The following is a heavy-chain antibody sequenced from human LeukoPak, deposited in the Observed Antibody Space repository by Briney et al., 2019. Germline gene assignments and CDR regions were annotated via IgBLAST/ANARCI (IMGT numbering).Heavy chain of an antibody. CDR2: ISWDAEST. CDR1: GFAFEDYI. V-gene: IGHV3-43*01. D-gene: IGHD5-18*01. Sequence: GGSLRLSCAASGFAFEDYIIHWVRQVPGKGLEWVALISWDAESTYYSDSVKGRFAVSRDNNKNSVYLQMNSLRTEDTALYYCAEDIRKWVQLSWYFDLWGRGTLVTVSS. J-gene: IGHJ2*01. CDR3: AEDIRKWVQLSWYFDL.